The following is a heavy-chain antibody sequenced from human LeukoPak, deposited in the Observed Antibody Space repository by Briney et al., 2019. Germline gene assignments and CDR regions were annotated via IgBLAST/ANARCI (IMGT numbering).Heavy chain of an antibody. V-gene: IGHV3-20*04. CDR3: AKAGGLQLWGEDGFDI. CDR2: ISGSGGST. D-gene: IGHD6-13*01. CDR1: GFKFDDYG. J-gene: IGHJ3*02. Sequence: GGSLRLSCAASGFKFDDYGMSWVRQVPGKGLEWVSAISGSGGSTYYADSVKGRFTISRDNAKNSLYLQMNSLRAEDTALYYCAKAGGLQLWGEDGFDIWGQGTRVTVSS.